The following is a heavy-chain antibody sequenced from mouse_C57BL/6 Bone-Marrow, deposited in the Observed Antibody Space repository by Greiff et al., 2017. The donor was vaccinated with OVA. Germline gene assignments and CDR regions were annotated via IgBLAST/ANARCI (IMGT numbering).Heavy chain of an antibody. CDR1: GYTFTSYG. V-gene: IGHV1-81*01. J-gene: IGHJ2*01. D-gene: IGHD2-5*01. CDR3: ARGGYYSNYGFDY. Sequence: QVQLKQSGAELARPGASVKLSCKASGYTFTSYGISWVKQRTGQGLEWIGEIYPRSGNTYYNEKFKGKATLTADKSSSTAYMELRSLTSEDSAVYFGARGGYYSNYGFDYWGQGTTLTVSS. CDR2: IYPRSGNT.